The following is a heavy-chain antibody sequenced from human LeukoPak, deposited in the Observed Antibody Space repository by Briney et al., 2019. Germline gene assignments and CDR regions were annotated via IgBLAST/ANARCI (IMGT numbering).Heavy chain of an antibody. CDR2: ISSSGSTI. Sequence: GGSLRLSCAASGFTFSSYEMNWVRQAPGKGLEWVSYISSSGSTIYYADSVKGRFTISRDNSKNTLYLQMNSLRADDTAVYYCAKAPVTTCSGAYCYPFDYWSQGTLVTVSS. V-gene: IGHV3-48*03. CDR3: AKAPVTTCSGAYCYPFDY. J-gene: IGHJ4*02. CDR1: GFTFSSYE. D-gene: IGHD2-15*01.